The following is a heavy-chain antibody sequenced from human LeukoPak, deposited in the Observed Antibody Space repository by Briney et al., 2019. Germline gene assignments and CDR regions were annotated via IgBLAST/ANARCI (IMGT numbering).Heavy chain of an antibody. V-gene: IGHV3-72*01. CDR2: VRNKANGYRT. CDR3: ARSGYCGAGTCYSDYFDY. CDR1: GFTFSSYW. Sequence: GGSLRLSCAASGFTFSSYWMSWVRQAPGKGLEWVGRVRNKANGYRTEYAASVKGRFTVSGDASKSSLYLQMNSLKIEDTAVYYCARSGYCGAGTCYSDYFDYWGQGTLVTVSS. D-gene: IGHD2-15*01. J-gene: IGHJ4*02.